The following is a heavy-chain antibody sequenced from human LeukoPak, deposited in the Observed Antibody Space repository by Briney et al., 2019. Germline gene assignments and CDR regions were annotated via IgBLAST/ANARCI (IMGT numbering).Heavy chain of an antibody. V-gene: IGHV3-74*01. CDR2: INSDGSST. CDR3: ANQRFLEWLPYY. D-gene: IGHD3-3*01. CDR1: GFTFSSYW. Sequence: PGGSLRLSCAASGFTFSSYWMHWVRQAPGKGLVWVSRINSDGSSTSYADSVKGRFTISRDNAKNTLYLQMNSLRAEDTAVYYCANQRFLEWLPYYWGQGTLVTVSS. J-gene: IGHJ4*02.